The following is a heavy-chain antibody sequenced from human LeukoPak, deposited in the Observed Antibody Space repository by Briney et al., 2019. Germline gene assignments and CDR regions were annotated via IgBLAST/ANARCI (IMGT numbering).Heavy chain of an antibody. CDR3: ARAYYYDSSGYQDY. J-gene: IGHJ4*02. CDR2: IIPILGIA. V-gene: IGHV1-69*04. D-gene: IGHD3-22*01. Sequence: ASVKLSCKASGYTFTSYGISWVRQAPGQGLEWMGRIIPILGIANYAQKFQGRVTITADKSTSTAYIELSSLRSEDTAVYYCARAYYYDSSGYQDYWGQGTLVTVSS. CDR1: GYTFTSYG.